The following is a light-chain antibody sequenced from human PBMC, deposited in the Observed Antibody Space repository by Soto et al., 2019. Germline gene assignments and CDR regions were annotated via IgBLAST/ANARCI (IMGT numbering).Light chain of an antibody. CDR3: QQYNIWPWT. V-gene: IGKV3-15*01. CDR2: DAS. Sequence: IVVTQSPATLSVSPWEIATLSFMASQSVSGKLVWYQQRPGQAPRLLIYDASTRATGIPARFSGSGSGTDFTLTISSLQSEDFAVYYCQQYNIWPWTSGQGTKV. J-gene: IGKJ1*01. CDR1: QSVSGK.